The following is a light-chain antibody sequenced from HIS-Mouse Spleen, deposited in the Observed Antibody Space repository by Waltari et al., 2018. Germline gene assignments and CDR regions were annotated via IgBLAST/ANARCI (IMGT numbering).Light chain of an antibody. V-gene: IGLV3-1*01. CDR2: QDS. Sequence: SYELTQPPSVSVSPGQTASITCSGDKLGDKYACWYQQKPGQSPVLVIYQDSKRPSVIPGRFSGSNSGNTATLTISGTQAMDEADYYCQAWDSSTAVFGGGTKLTVL. J-gene: IGLJ2*01. CDR3: QAWDSSTAV. CDR1: KLGDKY.